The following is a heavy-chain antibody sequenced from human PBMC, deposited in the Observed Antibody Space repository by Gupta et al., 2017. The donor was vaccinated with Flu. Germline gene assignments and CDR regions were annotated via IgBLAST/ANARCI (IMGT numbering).Heavy chain of an antibody. J-gene: IGHJ5*02. D-gene: IGHD2-15*01. Sequence: WMSWVRQAPGKGLEWVANIKKEGSEKYYVDSVKGRFTISRDNAKNSLYLQMSSLRAEDTAVYYCAREGCSGGNCYSWWFDPWGQGTLVTVSS. CDR2: IKKEGSEK. CDR3: AREGCSGGNCYSWWFDP. V-gene: IGHV3-7*01. CDR1: W.